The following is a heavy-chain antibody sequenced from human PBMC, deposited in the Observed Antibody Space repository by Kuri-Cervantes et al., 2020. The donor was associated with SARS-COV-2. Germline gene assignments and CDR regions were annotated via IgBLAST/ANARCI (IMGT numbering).Heavy chain of an antibody. Sequence: GSLRLSCTVSGGSISSHYWSWIRQPPGKGLEWIGYIYYSGSTNYNPSLKSRVTISVDTSKNQFSLKLSSVTAADTAVYYCARVDGTGGCSYGFPLYFDYWGQGTLVTVSS. V-gene: IGHV4-59*08. CDR1: GGSISSHY. D-gene: IGHD5-18*01. CDR3: ARVDGTGGCSYGFPLYFDY. J-gene: IGHJ4*02. CDR2: IYYSGST.